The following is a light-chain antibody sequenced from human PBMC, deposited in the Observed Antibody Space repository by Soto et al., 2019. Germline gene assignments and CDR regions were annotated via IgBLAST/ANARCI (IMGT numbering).Light chain of an antibody. V-gene: IGLV2-8*01. CDR3: SSFAGNNNLV. CDR2: EVS. J-gene: IGLJ2*01. CDR1: SSDVGGYNY. Sequence: QSVLTQPPSASGSPGQSVTISCTGTSSDVGGYNYVSWYQQHPGKAPKLMISEVSKRPSGVPDRFSGSKSGNTASLTVSGLQADDEADDYCSSFAGNNNLVFGGGTKVTVL.